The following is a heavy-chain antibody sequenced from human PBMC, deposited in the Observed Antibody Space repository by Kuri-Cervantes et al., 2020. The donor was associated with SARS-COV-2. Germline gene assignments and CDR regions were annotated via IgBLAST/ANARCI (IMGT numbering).Heavy chain of an antibody. CDR2: IYYSGST. V-gene: IGHV4-38-2*01. J-gene: IGHJ3*02. CDR1: GYSISSGYY. Sequence: GSLRLSCAVSGYSISSGYYWGWIRQPPGKGLEWIGSIYYSGSTYYNPSLKSRVTLSVDTSKNQFSLKLSSVTAADTAVYYCARSVTKDFWSGVDIWGQGTMVTVSS. CDR3: ARSVTKDFWSGVDI. D-gene: IGHD3-3*01.